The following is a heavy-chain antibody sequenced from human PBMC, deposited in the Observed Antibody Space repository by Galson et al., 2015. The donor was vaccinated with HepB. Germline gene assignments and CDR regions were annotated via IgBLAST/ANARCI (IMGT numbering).Heavy chain of an antibody. CDR3: TRSWFGELSPFDY. CDR1: GFTFGDYA. D-gene: IGHD3-10*01. Sequence: SLRLSCAASGFTFGDYAMSWFRQAPGKGLEWVGFIRSKAYGGTTEYAASVKGRFTISRDDSKSIAYLQMNSLKTEDTAVYYCTRSWFGELSPFDYWGQGTLVTVSS. J-gene: IGHJ4*02. CDR2: IRSKAYGGTT. V-gene: IGHV3-49*03.